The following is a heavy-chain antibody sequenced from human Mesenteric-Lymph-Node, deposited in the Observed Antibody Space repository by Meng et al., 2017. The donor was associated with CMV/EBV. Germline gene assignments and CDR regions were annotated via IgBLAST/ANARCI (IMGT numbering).Heavy chain of an antibody. D-gene: IGHD3-3*01. CDR3: ARGSLGDYDFWTAYNAYYGMDV. CDR1: GFTFSSYW. J-gene: IGHJ6*02. CDR2: INSDGSST. Sequence: GESLKISCAASGFTFSSYWMHWVRQAPGKGLVWVSRINSDGSSTSYADSVKGRFTISRDNAKNTLYLQMNSLRPEDTAVYYCARGSLGDYDFWTAYNAYYGMDVWGQGTTVTVSS. V-gene: IGHV3-74*01.